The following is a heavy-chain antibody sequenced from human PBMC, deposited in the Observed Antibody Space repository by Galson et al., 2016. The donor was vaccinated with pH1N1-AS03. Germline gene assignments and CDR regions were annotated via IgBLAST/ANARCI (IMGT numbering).Heavy chain of an antibody. CDR3: ARQRVVTKTSNYYLDS. D-gene: IGHD3-3*01. J-gene: IGHJ4*02. Sequence: TLSLTCTVSGGSITTTDSIRRIGAYYWSWIRQTAGKELEWIGHISSSGITSYHPSLKSRASMSVAPSKNQFSLNLTSVTAADTAVYFCARQRVVTKTSNYYLDSWGQGTLVTVSS. CDR1: GGSITTTDSIRRIGAYY. CDR2: ISSSGIT. V-gene: IGHV4-61*09.